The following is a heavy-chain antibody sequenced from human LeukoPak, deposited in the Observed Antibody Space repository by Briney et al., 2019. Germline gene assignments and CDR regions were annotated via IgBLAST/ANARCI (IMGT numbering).Heavy chain of an antibody. Sequence: SETLSLTCTASGGSISSSSYYWGWIRQPPGKGLEWIGSIYYSGSTYYNPSLKSRVTISVDTSKNQFSLKLSSVTAADTAVYYCASLSMIVVVWWGQGTLVTVSS. CDR2: IYYSGST. CDR1: GGSISSSSYY. D-gene: IGHD3-22*01. J-gene: IGHJ4*02. V-gene: IGHV4-39*01. CDR3: ASLSMIVVVW.